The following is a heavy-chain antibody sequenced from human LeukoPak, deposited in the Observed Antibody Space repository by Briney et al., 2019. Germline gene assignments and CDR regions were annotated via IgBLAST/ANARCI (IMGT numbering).Heavy chain of an antibody. CDR3: ARDEADSGTYATT. Sequence: GGSLRLSCAAFGFTFSSYSMNWVRQAPGKGLEWVSYISNSSGTIYYADSLRGRFTISRDNAKNSLYLQMNSLRVEDTAVYYCARDEADSGTYATTWGQGTLVTVSS. CDR1: GFTFSSYS. V-gene: IGHV3-48*01. J-gene: IGHJ5*02. D-gene: IGHD1-26*01. CDR2: ISNSSGTI.